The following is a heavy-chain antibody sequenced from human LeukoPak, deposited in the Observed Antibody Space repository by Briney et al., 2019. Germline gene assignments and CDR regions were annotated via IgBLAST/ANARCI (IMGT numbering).Heavy chain of an antibody. CDR2: VYYSGST. CDR1: GGSISSTTYY. Sequence: KPSETLSLTCTVSGGSISSTTYYWGWIRQPPGKGLEWIGTVYYSGSTYYNPSLKSRVTISVDTSKNQFSLKLSSVTAADTAVYYCARLAPMAKPAAGTYTPSPQGWDFINADSWGQGTLVTVSS. V-gene: IGHV4-39*01. J-gene: IGHJ4*02. CDR3: ARLAPMAKPAAGTYTPSPQGWDFINADS. D-gene: IGHD6-13*01.